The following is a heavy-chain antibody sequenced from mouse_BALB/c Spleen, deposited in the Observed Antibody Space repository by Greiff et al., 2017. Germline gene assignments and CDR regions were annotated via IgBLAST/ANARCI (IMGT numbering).Heavy chain of an antibody. CDR3: ARDNGRFAY. V-gene: IGHV5-6-3*01. CDR1: GFTFSSYG. D-gene: IGHD1-1*01. CDR2: INSNGGST. J-gene: IGHJ3*01. Sequence: DVMLVESGGGLVQPGGSLKLSCAASGFTFSSYGMSWVRQTPDKRLELVATINSNGGSTYYPDSVKGRFTISRDNAKNTLYLQMSSLKSEDTAMYYCARDNGRFAYWGQGTLVTVSA.